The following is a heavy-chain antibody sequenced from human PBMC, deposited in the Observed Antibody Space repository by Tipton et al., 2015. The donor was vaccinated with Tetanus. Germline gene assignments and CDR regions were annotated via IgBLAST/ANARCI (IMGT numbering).Heavy chain of an antibody. CDR3: ARGLMYSSSSYNWFDP. V-gene: IGHV4-34*01. CDR1: GGSFSGYY. Sequence: LRLSCAVYGGSFSGYYWSWIRQPPGKGLEWIGEINHSENTNYNPSLKSRVTISVDTSKNQFSLKLSSVTAADTAVYYCARGLMYSSSSYNWFDPWGQGTLVTVSS. J-gene: IGHJ5*02. D-gene: IGHD6-6*01. CDR2: INHSENT.